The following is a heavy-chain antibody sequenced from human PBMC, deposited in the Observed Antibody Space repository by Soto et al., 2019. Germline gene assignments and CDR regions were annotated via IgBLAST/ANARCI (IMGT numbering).Heavy chain of an antibody. CDR2: TYYRSKWYN. J-gene: IGHJ6*02. Sequence: PSQTLSLTCGISGDSVSSTSAAWNRIGQSPSRGLEWLGRTYYRSKWYNDCALSMKSRITINPDTSKNQFSLQLNSVTPEDTAVYYCARGDTVYDVWGQGTTVTVSS. CDR1: GDSVSSTSAA. V-gene: IGHV6-1*01. CDR3: ARGDTVYDV. D-gene: IGHD2-15*01.